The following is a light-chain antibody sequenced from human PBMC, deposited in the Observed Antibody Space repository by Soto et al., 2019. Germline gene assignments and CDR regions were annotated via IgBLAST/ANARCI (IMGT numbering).Light chain of an antibody. V-gene: IGKV3-20*01. J-gene: IGKJ4*01. CDR3: QQYGDSPLT. CDR2: GVS. CDR1: QSVTSSY. Sequence: EIVLTQSPGTVSLSPGERATLSCRASQSVTSSYLAWYQRKPGQAPRLLIYGVSSRATGIPDRFSGSGAGTDFTLTISRLEPEDVVVYYCQQYGDSPLTFGGGTKVEIK.